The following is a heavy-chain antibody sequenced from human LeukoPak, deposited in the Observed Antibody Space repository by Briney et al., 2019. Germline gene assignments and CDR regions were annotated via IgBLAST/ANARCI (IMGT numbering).Heavy chain of an antibody. D-gene: IGHD2-2*01. CDR1: GGSISSGDYY. Sequence: SETLSLTCTVSGGSISSGDYYWSWIRQPPGKGLEWIGYIYYSGSTYYNPSLKSRVTISVDTSKNQFSLKLSSVTAADTAVYYCDRDLRYCSSTSCHSDYYYYYYMDVWGKGTTVTVSS. J-gene: IGHJ6*03. CDR2: IYYSGST. V-gene: IGHV4-30-4*08. CDR3: DRDLRYCSSTSCHSDYYYYYYMDV.